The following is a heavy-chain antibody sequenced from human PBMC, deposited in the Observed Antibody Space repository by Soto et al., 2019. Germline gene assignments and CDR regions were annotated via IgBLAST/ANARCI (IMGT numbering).Heavy chain of an antibody. V-gene: IGHV4-59*08. CDR1: GGSISSYY. CDR2: IYYSGST. J-gene: IGHJ5*02. Sequence: QVQLQESGPGLVKPSETLSLTCTVSGGSISSYYWSWIRQPPGKGLEWIGYIYYSGSTNYNPSLKSRVTISVDTSKNQFSLKLRSVTAADTALYYCARRYSGTEDDNWFDPWGQGTLVTVSS. CDR3: ARRYSGTEDDNWFDP. D-gene: IGHD1-26*01.